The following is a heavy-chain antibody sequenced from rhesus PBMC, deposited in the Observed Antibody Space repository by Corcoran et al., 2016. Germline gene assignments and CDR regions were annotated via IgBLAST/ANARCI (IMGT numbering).Heavy chain of an antibody. CDR2: IYGSSGST. Sequence: QVQLQESGPGVVKPSETLSLTCAVSGYSISSGYDWSWIRQPPGKGLEWIGYIYGSSGSTNYNPSLKTRVTISKDTSKNQFSWKLSSVSAADTAVYYWARERYNWNYVPAEDFEFGGQGALVTVSS. J-gene: IGHJ1*01. CDR3: ARERYNWNYVPAEDFEF. V-gene: IGHV4-127*01. D-gene: IGHD1-26*01. CDR1: GYSISSGYD.